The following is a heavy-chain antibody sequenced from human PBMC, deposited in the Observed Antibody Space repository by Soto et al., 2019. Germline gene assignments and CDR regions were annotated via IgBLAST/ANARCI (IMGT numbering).Heavy chain of an antibody. D-gene: IGHD6-13*01. CDR1: GGSFSAYF. CDR2: VSQSGSS. CDR3: ARGLKGYSSSWYVD. V-gene: IGHV4-34*01. Sequence: PSETLSLTCAVYGGSFSAYFWSWIRQPPGKGLEWIGEVSQSGSSNYNPSLKSRVTISVDTSKNQFSLRLSSVTAADTAVYYCARGLKGYSSSWYVDWGQGTQVTVPQ. J-gene: IGHJ4*02.